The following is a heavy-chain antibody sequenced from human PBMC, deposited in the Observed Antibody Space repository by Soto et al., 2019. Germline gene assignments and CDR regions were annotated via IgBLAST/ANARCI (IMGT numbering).Heavy chain of an antibody. Sequence: GGSLRLSCAASGFTFSSYGMHWVRQAPGKGLEWVAVISYDGSNKYYADSVKGRFTISRDNSKNTLYLQMNSLRAEDTAVYYCAKDHQQWLVHNFDYWGQGTLVTVSS. D-gene: IGHD6-19*01. V-gene: IGHV3-30*18. CDR2: ISYDGSNK. CDR1: GFTFSSYG. J-gene: IGHJ4*02. CDR3: AKDHQQWLVHNFDY.